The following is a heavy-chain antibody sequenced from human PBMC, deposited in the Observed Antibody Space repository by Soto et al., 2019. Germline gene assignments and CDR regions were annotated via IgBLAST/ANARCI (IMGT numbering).Heavy chain of an antibody. J-gene: IGHJ6*03. D-gene: IGHD1-7*01. CDR3: ARLMLLIELPTYMDV. CDR1: GYSFTSYW. V-gene: IGHV5-51*01. Sequence: GESLKISCQGSGYSFTSYWIGWVRQMPGKGLEWMGIIYPGDSDTRYSPSFQGQVTISADKSISTAYLQWSSLKASDTAMYYCARLMLLIELPTYMDVWGKATTVTGSS. CDR2: IYPGDSDT.